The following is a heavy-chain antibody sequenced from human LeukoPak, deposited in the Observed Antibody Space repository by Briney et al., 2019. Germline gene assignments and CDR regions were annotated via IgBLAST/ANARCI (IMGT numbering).Heavy chain of an antibody. CDR3: ARHVRRISGYMDV. D-gene: IGHD6-25*01. Sequence: PSETLSLTCTVSGGSIGSYYWSWIRQPPGKGLEWIGYIYTSGSTNYNPSLKSRVTISVDTSKNQFSLKLSSVTAADTAVYYCARHVRRISGYMDVWGKGTTVTVSS. J-gene: IGHJ6*03. CDR2: IYTSGST. CDR1: GGSIGSYY. V-gene: IGHV4-4*09.